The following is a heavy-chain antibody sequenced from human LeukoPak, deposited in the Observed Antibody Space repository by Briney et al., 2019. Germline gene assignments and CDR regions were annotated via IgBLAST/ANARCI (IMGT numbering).Heavy chain of an antibody. V-gene: IGHV4-61*02. D-gene: IGHD6-13*01. J-gene: IGHJ1*01. CDR3: ARMGVAAAVAGYFQH. CDR2: IYTSGST. Sequence: SETLSLTCTVSGGSISSGSYYWSWIRQPAGKGLEWIGRIYTSGSTNYNPSLKSRVTISVDTSKNQFSLKLSSVTAADTAVYYCARMGVAAAVAGYFQHWGQGTLVTVSS. CDR1: GGSISSGSYY.